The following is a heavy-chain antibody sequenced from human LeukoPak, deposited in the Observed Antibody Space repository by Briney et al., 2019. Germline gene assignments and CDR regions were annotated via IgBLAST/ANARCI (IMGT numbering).Heavy chain of an antibody. V-gene: IGHV1-2*02. J-gene: IGHJ5*02. CDR3: ARVPAGIPAAIGGWFDP. CDR1: GYTFTDYS. CDR2: INPNSGGT. D-gene: IGHD2-2*02. Sequence: ASVKVSCKASGYTFTDYSMHWVRQAPGQGLEWMGWINPNSGGTKYAQKFQGRVTMTRDTSISTGYMEVSRLTSDDTAVYYCARVPAGIPAAIGGWFDPWGPGTLVTVSS.